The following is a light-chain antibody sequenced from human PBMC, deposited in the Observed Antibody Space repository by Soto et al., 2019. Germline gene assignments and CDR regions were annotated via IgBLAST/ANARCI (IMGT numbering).Light chain of an antibody. CDR3: QQTLSFTPT. V-gene: IGKV1-12*01. J-gene: IGKJ1*01. CDR1: QAIDSW. CDR2: TGS. Sequence: IQMNQSPSSLSASVGDRVTITCRASQAIDSWLAWYQQKPGEAPKLLIFTGSLLHSGVPPRFSVSGSGTDFTLTISSLKPEDFATYYCQQTLSFTPTFGQGTKVDIK.